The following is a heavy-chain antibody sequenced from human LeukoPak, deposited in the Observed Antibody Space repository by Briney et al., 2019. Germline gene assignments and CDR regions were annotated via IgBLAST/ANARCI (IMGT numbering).Heavy chain of an antibody. CDR1: GGSISSYY. Sequence: SGTLSLTCTVSGGSISSYYWSWIRQPPGKGLEWIGYIYTSGSTNYNPSLNSRVTISVDTSKNQFSLKLSSVTAADTAVYYCASGYSSSWYYWGQGTLVTVSS. V-gene: IGHV4-4*09. CDR3: ASGYSSSWYY. CDR2: IYTSGST. D-gene: IGHD6-13*01. J-gene: IGHJ4*02.